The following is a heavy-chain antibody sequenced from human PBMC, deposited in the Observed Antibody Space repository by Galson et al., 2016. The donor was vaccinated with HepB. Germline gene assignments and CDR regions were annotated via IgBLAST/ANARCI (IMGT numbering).Heavy chain of an antibody. J-gene: IGHJ6*02. CDR3: ARAPEGGKHV. CDR1: GGSISSGGYS. Sequence: TLSLTCAVSGGSISSGGYSWRWIRQRPGKGLGWIGYIYHGGSAYYNPSLKSRVTISVDRSKNQFSLTLSTLTAADTAVYYCARAPEGGKHVSGQGTTVTVSS. D-gene: IGHD1-26*01. CDR2: IYHGGSA. V-gene: IGHV4-30-2*01.